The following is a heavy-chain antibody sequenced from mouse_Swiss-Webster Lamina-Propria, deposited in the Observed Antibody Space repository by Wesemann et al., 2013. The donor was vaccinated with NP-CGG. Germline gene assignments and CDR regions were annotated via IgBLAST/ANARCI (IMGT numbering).Heavy chain of an antibody. CDR2: IWAGGST. V-gene: IGHV2-9*02. CDR3: ARDWTRLTGTSWFAY. J-gene: IGHJ3*01. Sequence: GVIWAGGSTNYNSALMSRLSISKDNSKSQVFLKMNSLQTDDTAMYYCARDWTRLTGTSWFAYWGQGTLVTVSA. D-gene: IGHD4-1*01.